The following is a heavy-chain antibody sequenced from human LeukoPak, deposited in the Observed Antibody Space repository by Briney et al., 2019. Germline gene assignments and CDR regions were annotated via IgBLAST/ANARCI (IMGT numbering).Heavy chain of an antibody. CDR3: TTLGLGGY. V-gene: IGHV3-15*01. Sequence: GGSLRLPCAASGFTFSDAWMNWVRQAPGRGLEWVGRIKSNTDGGTADYAAPVKGKFTISRDDSKNTLYLQMTGLRVEDTAVYYCTTLGLGGYWGQGTLVTVSS. J-gene: IGHJ4*02. D-gene: IGHD3-16*01. CDR1: GFTFSDAW. CDR2: IKSNTDGGTA.